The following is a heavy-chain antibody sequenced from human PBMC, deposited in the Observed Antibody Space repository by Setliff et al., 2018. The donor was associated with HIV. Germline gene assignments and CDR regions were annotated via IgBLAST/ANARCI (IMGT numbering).Heavy chain of an antibody. CDR1: GYTFTDYY. V-gene: IGHV1-2*06. J-gene: IGHJ4*02. CDR2: INPKSGGT. Sequence: GASVKVSCKASGYTFTDYYIHWVRQAPGQGLEWMGRINPKSGGTNYVQKFQGRVTMTRDTSTNTAYLELSRLRSDDTAVYYCARANNDYLYLDYWGQGALVTVSS. D-gene: IGHD3-16*01. CDR3: ARANNDYLYLDY.